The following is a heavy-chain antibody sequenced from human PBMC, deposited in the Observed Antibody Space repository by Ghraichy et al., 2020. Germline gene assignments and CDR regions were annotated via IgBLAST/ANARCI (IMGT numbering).Heavy chain of an antibody. CDR1: GFTFSSYW. J-gene: IGHJ6*02. Sequence: GESLNISCAASGFTFSSYWMHWVRQAPGKGLVWVSRINSDGSSTSYADSVKGRFTISRDNAKNTLYLQMNSLRAEDTAVYYCARDRVPTWSGYSRLGYYYYGMDVWGQGTTVTVSS. D-gene: IGHD3-3*01. V-gene: IGHV3-74*01. CDR2: INSDGSST. CDR3: ARDRVPTWSGYSRLGYYYYGMDV.